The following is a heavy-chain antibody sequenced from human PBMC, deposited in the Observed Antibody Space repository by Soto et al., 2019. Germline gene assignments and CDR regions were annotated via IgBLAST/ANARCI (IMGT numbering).Heavy chain of an antibody. V-gene: IGHV1-58*01. CDR1: GFTFTSSS. Sequence: SVNVSCKSSGFTFTSSSVQWVRQARGQRLEWIGWIVVGSGNTNYAQKFQERVTITRDMSTSTAYMELSSLRSEDTAVYYCAAFDFWSGYPSPYFDYWGQGTLVTVSS. CDR2: IVVGSGNT. D-gene: IGHD3-3*01. J-gene: IGHJ4*02. CDR3: AAFDFWSGYPSPYFDY.